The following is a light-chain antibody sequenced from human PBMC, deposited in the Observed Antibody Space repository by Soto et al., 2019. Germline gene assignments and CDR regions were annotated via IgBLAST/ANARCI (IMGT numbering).Light chain of an antibody. J-gene: IGLJ3*02. Sequence: NFMLTQPHSVSESPGKTVIISCTGSSGSIASNYVQWFQQRPGSAPTTVIYEDNQRPSGVPDRFSGTIDSSSNSASLTISGLKTEDEADYYCQSYDRTNQVFGGGTKLTVL. V-gene: IGLV6-57*02. CDR3: QSYDRTNQV. CDR1: SGSIASNY. CDR2: EDN.